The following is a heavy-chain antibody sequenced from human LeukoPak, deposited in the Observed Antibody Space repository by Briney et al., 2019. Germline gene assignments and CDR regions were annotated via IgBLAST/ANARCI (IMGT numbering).Heavy chain of an antibody. D-gene: IGHD3-3*01. CDR3: ANSRYYDFWSGYCDFDY. CDR2: ISGSGGST. V-gene: IGHV3-23*01. J-gene: IGHJ4*02. CDR1: GFTFSSYA. Sequence: GGSLRLSRAASGFTFSSYAMSWVRQAPGKGLEWVSAISGSGGSTYYADSVKGRFTISRDNSKNTLYLQMNSLRAEDTAVYYCANSRYYDFWSGYCDFDYWGQGTLVTVSS.